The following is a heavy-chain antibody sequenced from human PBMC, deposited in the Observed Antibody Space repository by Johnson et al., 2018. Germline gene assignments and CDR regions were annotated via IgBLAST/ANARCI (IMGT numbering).Heavy chain of an antibody. D-gene: IGHD3-22*01. V-gene: IGHV3-9*01. Sequence: EVQLVETGGGLVQPGRSLRLSCATSRFTFEDYAMHWVRQVPGQGLEWVAGIGWNSGTLGYADSVKGRFTLSRDNAKKSLFLQMNSLRPEDTALYYCVRDINVDSSPEAFDIWGKGTMVSVSS. CDR3: VRDINVDSSPEAFDI. CDR1: RFTFEDYA. CDR2: IGWNSGTL. J-gene: IGHJ3*02.